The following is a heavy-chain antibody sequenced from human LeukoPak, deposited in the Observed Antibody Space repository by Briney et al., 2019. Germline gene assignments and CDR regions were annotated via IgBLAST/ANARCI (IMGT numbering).Heavy chain of an antibody. CDR1: GFTYRTYW. Sequence: GGSMRLSCVASGFTYRTYWMDWVRQAQGEGREWVANITQNGTEKYHVDSAKGRFTISRDNAKNSSYLQMNSLTAEDTAVYYCVSEYWYCDLWGGGTLVTVSS. CDR2: ITQNGTEK. J-gene: IGHJ2*01. CDR3: VSEYWYCDL. V-gene: IGHV3-7*01.